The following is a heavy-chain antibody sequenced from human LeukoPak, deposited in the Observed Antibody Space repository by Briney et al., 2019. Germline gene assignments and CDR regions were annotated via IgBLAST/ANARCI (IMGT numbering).Heavy chain of an antibody. CDR3: AKEQGQQLVLNPFDY. J-gene: IGHJ4*02. CDR2: ISGSGVST. Sequence: GSLRLSCAASGFTSSSYAMSWVRQAPGKGLEWVSAISGSGVSTYYADSVKGRFTISRDNSKNTLYLQMNSLRAEDTAVYYCAKEQGQQLVLNPFDYWGQGTLVTVSS. CDR1: GFTSSSYA. D-gene: IGHD6-13*01. V-gene: IGHV3-23*01.